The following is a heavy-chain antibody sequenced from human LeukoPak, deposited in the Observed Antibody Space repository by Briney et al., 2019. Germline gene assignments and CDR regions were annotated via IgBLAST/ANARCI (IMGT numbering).Heavy chain of an antibody. CDR1: GFTFSRFG. CDR3: AKDPTYCGGDCYTDY. D-gene: IGHD2-21*02. Sequence: GGSLRLSCAASGFTFSRFGMNWVRQAPGKGLEWISYISSSSSAIYYADSVKGRFTISRDNAKNSLYLQMSSLRDEDTAVYYYAKDPTYCGGDCYTDYWGQGTLVTVSS. J-gene: IGHJ4*02. CDR2: ISSSSSAI. V-gene: IGHV3-48*02.